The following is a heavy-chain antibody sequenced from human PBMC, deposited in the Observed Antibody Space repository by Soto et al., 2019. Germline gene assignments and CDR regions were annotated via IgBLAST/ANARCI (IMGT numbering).Heavy chain of an antibody. CDR1: GGSFSGYY. V-gene: IGHV4-34*01. J-gene: IGHJ4*02. D-gene: IGHD6-13*01. Sequence: SETLSLTCAVYGGSFSGYYWSWIRQPPGKGLEWIGEINHSGSTNYNPSLKSRVTISVDTSKNQFSLKLSSVTAADTAVYYCASSIAAAGTSGFVYWGQGTLVTVSS. CDR2: INHSGST. CDR3: ASSIAAAGTSGFVY.